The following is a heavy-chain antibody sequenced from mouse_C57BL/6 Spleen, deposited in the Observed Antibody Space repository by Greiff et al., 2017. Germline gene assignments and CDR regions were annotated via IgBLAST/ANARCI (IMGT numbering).Heavy chain of an antibody. CDR1: GYAFSSSW. CDR3: ARIYSNYVWYYAMDY. D-gene: IGHD2-5*01. Sequence: VQRVESGPELVKPGASVKISCKASGYAFSSSWMNWVKQRPGKGLEWIGRIYPGDGDTNYNGKFKGKATLTADKSSSTAYMQLSSLTSEDSAVYFCARIYSNYVWYYAMDYWGQGTSVTVSS. V-gene: IGHV1-82*01. CDR2: IYPGDGDT. J-gene: IGHJ4*01.